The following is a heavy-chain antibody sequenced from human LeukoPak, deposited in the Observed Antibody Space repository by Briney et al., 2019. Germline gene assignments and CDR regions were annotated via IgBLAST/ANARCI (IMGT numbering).Heavy chain of an antibody. CDR3: ARVGWVAYYGSGPMDV. J-gene: IGHJ6*02. V-gene: IGHV3-21*01. Sequence: GGSLRLSCAASGFTFSSYSMNWVRQAPGKGLEWVSSISSSSSYIYYADPVKGRFTISRDNAKNSLYLQMNSLRAEDTAVYYCARVGWVAYYGSGPMDVWGQGTTVTVSS. D-gene: IGHD3-10*01. CDR1: GFTFSSYS. CDR2: ISSSSSYI.